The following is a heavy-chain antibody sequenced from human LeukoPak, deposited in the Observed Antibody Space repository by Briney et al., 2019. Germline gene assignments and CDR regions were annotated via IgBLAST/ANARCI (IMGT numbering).Heavy chain of an antibody. V-gene: IGHV4-59*01. CDR3: ARKKGYGGSERTLDY. J-gene: IGHJ4*02. D-gene: IGHD5-12*01. CDR2: IYYSGST. CDR1: GGSISSYY. Sequence: PSETLSLTCTVSGGSISSYYWGWIRQPPGKGLEWIGYIYYSGSTNYNPSLKSRVTISVDTSKNQFSLKLSSVTAADTAVYYCARKKGYGGSERTLDYWGQGTLVTVSS.